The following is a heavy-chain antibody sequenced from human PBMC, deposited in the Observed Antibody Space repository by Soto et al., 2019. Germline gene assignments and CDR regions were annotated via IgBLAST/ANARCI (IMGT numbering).Heavy chain of an antibody. V-gene: IGHV3-21*01. CDR3: ARDRSGVPPERYFDY. J-gene: IGHJ4*02. CDR1: GFTFSSYS. Sequence: PGGSLRLSCAASGFTFSSYSMNWVRQAPGKGLEWVSSISSSSSYIYYADSVKGRFTISRDNAKNSLYLQMNSLSAEDISVYYCARDRSGVPPERYFDYWGQGTLVTVAS. CDR2: ISSSSSYI. D-gene: IGHD6-25*01.